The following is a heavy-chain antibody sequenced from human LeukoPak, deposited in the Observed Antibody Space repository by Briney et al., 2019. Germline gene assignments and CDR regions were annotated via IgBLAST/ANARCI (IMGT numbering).Heavy chain of an antibody. V-gene: IGHV4-4*07. CDR3: ARDAKYYYGSRTYFFFEY. D-gene: IGHD3-10*01. Sequence: PSETLSLTCTVSGGSISSYYWSWIRQPAGKGLEWIGSMYYTGSTYNSPSLKSRVTMSIDTSKNQFSLKLSSVTAADTAIYYCARDAKYYYGSRTYFFFEYWGQGTLLSVSS. J-gene: IGHJ4*02. CDR2: MYYTGST. CDR1: GGSISSYY.